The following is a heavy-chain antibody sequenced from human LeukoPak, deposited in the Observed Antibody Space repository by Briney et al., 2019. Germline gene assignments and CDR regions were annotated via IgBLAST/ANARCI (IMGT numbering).Heavy chain of an antibody. Sequence: SQTLSLTCAISGDSVSSNSAAWTWIRQSPSRGLEWLGRTYYRSTWYYEYSVSVESRITINPETSKNQFSLQVNSVSPEDTAVYHCAREELGFDHWGQGTLVTVSS. D-gene: IGHD3-16*01. CDR2: TYYRSTWYY. CDR1: GDSVSSNSAA. CDR3: AREELGFDH. V-gene: IGHV6-1*01. J-gene: IGHJ4*02.